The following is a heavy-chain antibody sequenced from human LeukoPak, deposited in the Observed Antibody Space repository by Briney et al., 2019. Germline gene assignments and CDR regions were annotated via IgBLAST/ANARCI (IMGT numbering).Heavy chain of an antibody. V-gene: IGHV4-34*01. CDR3: ARGPTDDAFYI. J-gene: IGHJ3*02. CDR2: INHSGST. CDR1: GGSFSGYY. Sequence: EPSETLSLTCAVYGGSFSGYYWSWIRQPPGKGLEWIGEINHSGSTNYNPSLKSRVTISVDTSKNQFSLKLSSVTAADTAVYYCARGPTDDAFYIWGQGTMVTVSS.